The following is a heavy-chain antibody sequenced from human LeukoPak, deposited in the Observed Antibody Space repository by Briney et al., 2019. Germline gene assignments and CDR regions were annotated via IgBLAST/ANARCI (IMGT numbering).Heavy chain of an antibody. J-gene: IGHJ6*03. CDR2: IIPVLGTT. CDR3: GASTVTVTYYYMAV. V-gene: IGHV1-69*01. Sequence: GASVKVSCKAAGGSFSTHAIIWVRQAPGQGLEWMEGIIPVLGTTNSAQRFQDRLPLTADESTGTASMELTSLRPEDSAVYYCGASTVTVTYYYMAVWGKGTTITVSS. CDR1: GGSFSTHA. D-gene: IGHD2-21*02.